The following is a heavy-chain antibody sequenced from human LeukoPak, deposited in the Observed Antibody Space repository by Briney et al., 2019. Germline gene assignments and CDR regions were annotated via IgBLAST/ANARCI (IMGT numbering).Heavy chain of an antibody. CDR2: IYSGGST. CDR1: GFTVSSNY. CDR3: AREIIQLPGYDY. J-gene: IGHJ4*02. Sequence: PGESLRLSCAASGFTVSSNYMSWVRQAPGKGLEWVSVIYSGGSTYYADSVKGRFTISRDNSKNTLYLQMNSLRAEDTAVYYCAREIIQLPGYDYWGQGTLVTVSS. V-gene: IGHV3-53*01. D-gene: IGHD5-18*01.